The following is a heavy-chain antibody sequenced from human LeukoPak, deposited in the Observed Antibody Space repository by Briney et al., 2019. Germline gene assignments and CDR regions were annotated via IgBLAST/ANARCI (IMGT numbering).Heavy chain of an antibody. CDR1: GGTFSSYA. Sequence: GASVKVSCKASGGTFSSYAISWVRQAPGQGLEWMGWISAYNGNTNYAQKLQGRVTMTTDTSTSTAYMELRSLRSDDTAVYYCARAASSSWLKNYYYGMDVWGQGTTVTVSS. V-gene: IGHV1-18*01. J-gene: IGHJ6*02. CDR3: ARAASSSWLKNYYYGMDV. CDR2: ISAYNGNT. D-gene: IGHD6-13*01.